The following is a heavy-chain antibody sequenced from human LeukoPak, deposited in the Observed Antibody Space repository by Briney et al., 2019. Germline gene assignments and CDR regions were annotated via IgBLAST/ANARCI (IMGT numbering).Heavy chain of an antibody. J-gene: IGHJ4*02. CDR2: IYHSGST. V-gene: IGHV4-38-2*02. CDR3: ARDRDTAMVQPEDDY. CDR1: GYSISSGYY. Sequence: SETLSLTCAVSGYSISSGYYWGWIRQPPGKGPEWIGSIYHSGSTYYNPSLKSRVTISVDTSKNQFSLKLSSVTAADTAVYYCARDRDTAMVQPEDDYWGQGTLVTVSS. D-gene: IGHD5-18*01.